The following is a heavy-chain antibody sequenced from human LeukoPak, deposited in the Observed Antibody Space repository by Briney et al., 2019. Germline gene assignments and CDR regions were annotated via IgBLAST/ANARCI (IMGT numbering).Heavy chain of an antibody. J-gene: IGHJ4*02. CDR3: ARDSAYCGGDCYSDY. Sequence: GGPPRLSCAASGFTFSSYTMKWVRQAPGKGLEWVSSISGSSTSFIYYADSLKGRFTISRDNAKNSLYLQMNSLRAEDTAVYYCARDSAYCGGDCYSDYWGQGTLLTVSS. CDR2: ISGSSTSFI. D-gene: IGHD2-21*02. CDR1: GFTFSSYT. V-gene: IGHV3-21*01.